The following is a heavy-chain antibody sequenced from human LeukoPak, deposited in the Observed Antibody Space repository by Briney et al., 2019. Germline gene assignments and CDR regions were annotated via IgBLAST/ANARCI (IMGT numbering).Heavy chain of an antibody. CDR3: AGTPWFGELTLDY. J-gene: IGHJ4*02. CDR2: IVVGSGNT. D-gene: IGHD3-10*01. CDR1: GFTFTSST. Sequence: SVKVSCKASGFTFTSSTIQWVRQARGQRLEWIGWIVVGSGNTNYAQKFQERVIITGDMSTTTVYMELSSLRSEDTAVYYCAGTPWFGELTLDYWGQGTLVTVSS. V-gene: IGHV1-58*02.